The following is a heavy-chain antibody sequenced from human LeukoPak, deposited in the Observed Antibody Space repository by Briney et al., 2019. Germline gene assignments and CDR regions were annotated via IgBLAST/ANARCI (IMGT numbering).Heavy chain of an antibody. CDR1: GGSISSGDYY. CDR2: IYYSGST. D-gene: IGHD3-3*01. V-gene: IGHV4-30-4*08. Sequence: MPSETLSLTCTVSGGSISSGDYYWSWIRQLPGKGLEWIGYIYYSGSTYYNPSLKSRVTISVDTSKNQFSLKLSSVTAADTAVYYCARGDFWSGSIDYWGQGTLVTVSS. J-gene: IGHJ4*02. CDR3: ARGDFWSGSIDY.